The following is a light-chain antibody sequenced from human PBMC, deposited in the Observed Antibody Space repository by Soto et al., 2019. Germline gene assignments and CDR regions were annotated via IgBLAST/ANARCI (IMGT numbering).Light chain of an antibody. Sequence: DIQMTQSPSTLSASIGDRVTITCRASQNIYKWLAWYQQKPQKAPKVLIFEAAALETGVSPRFSGSGSGTEFTLTISSLPPDDFATYYCQQYERYPLTFGGGTNVE. V-gene: IGKV1-5*01. J-gene: IGKJ4*01. CDR2: EAA. CDR1: QNIYKW. CDR3: QQYERYPLT.